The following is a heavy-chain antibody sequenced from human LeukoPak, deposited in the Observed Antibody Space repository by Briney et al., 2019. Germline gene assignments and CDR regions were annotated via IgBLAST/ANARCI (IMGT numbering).Heavy chain of an antibody. CDR2: INQGGST. CDR1: GGAFNDYY. V-gene: IGHV4-34*01. CDR3: ARRGIWIQWNFYY. D-gene: IGHD1-7*01. Sequence: SETLSLTCAVEGGAFNDYYWSWVRQSPEKGLEWIAEINQGGSTIYNPSLKNRVTMSIDTTRKHFSLQLASLTAADTAVYFCARRGIWIQWNFYYWSEGVLVTVSS. J-gene: IGHJ1*01.